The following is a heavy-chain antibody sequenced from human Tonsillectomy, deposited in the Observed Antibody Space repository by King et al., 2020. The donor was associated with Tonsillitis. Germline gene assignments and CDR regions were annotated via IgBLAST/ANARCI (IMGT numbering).Heavy chain of an antibody. D-gene: IGHD6-13*01. Sequence: QLVQSGGGLVKPGGSLRLSCAASGFTFSSYSMNWVRQAPGKGLEWVSSISSSSSYIYYADSVKGRFTISRDNAKNSLYLQMNSLRAEDTAVYYCARASIAAADDPGGDWFDPRGQGTLVTVSS. J-gene: IGHJ5*02. CDR3: ARASIAAADDPGGDWFDP. V-gene: IGHV3-21*01. CDR1: GFTFSSYS. CDR2: ISSSSSYI.